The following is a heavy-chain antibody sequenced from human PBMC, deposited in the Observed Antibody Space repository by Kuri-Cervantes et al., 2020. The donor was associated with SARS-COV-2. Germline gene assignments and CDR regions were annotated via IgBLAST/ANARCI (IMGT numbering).Heavy chain of an antibody. CDR2: IRYDGGNE. J-gene: IGHJ4*02. Sequence: GESLKISCVASGFTFSNYDMHWVRQAPGKGLEWVAFIRYDGGNEYNAGSVEGRFTISRDNSKNTLYLQMNSLRAEDTAVYYCAKDQHGIVVVVAAIDYWGQGTLVTVSS. CDR1: GFTFSNYD. CDR3: AKDQHGIVVVVAAIDY. D-gene: IGHD2-15*01. V-gene: IGHV3-30*02.